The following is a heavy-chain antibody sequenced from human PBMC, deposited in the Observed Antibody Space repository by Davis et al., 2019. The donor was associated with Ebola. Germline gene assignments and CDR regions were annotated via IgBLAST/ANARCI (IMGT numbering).Heavy chain of an antibody. V-gene: IGHV4-34*01. J-gene: IGHJ5*02. D-gene: IGHD6-13*01. CDR2: INHSGST. CDR3: ASYSSSWYRSGSGWFDP. CDR1: GGSFSGYY. Sequence: PSETLSLTCAVYGGSFSGYYWSWIRQPPGKGLEWIGEINHSGSTNYNPSLKSRVTISVDTSKNQFSLKLSSVTAADTAVYYCASYSSSWYRSGSGWFDPWGQGTLVTVSS.